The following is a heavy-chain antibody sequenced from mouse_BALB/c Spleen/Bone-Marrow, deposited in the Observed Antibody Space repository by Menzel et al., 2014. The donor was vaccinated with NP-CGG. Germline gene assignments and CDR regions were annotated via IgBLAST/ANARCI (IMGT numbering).Heavy chain of an antibody. D-gene: IGHD2-14*01. CDR3: ARGGYYRYDGFAY. CDR1: GYTFTDYY. Sequence: QVQLQQSGAELARPGASVKLSCKASGYTFTDYYINWVRRRTGQGLEWIGEIYPGNGNTYYNEKFKGKATLTADKSSSTAYMQLSSLTSEDSAVYFCARGGYYRYDGFAYWGQGTLVTVPA. J-gene: IGHJ3*01. V-gene: IGHV1-77*01. CDR2: IYPGNGNT.